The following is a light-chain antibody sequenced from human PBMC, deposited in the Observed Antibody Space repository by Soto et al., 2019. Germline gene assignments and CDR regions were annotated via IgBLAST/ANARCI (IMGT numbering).Light chain of an antibody. J-gene: IGKJ4*01. V-gene: IGKV3-15*01. Sequence: IVMTQSPATLSVSPGARATLSCRASQSLSNHLAWYQQKPGQAHRLLIYFTSTRTTGIPARFSGSGSGTDFPLTISSLQSEDFAVYYCQQYNTWPLTFGGGTKVETK. CDR2: FTS. CDR3: QQYNTWPLT. CDR1: QSLSNH.